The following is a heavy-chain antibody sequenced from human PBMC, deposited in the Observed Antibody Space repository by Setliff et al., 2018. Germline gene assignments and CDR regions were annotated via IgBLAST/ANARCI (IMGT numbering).Heavy chain of an antibody. CDR2: IYTSWST. CDR1: GGSISSYY. D-gene: IGHD4-4*01. Sequence: SETLSLTCTVSGGSISSYYWSWIRQPAGKGLEWIGRIYTSWSTNYNPTLKSRVTRSVDTSKNQFSLKLSSVTAADTAVYYCARVSTVTTWPYYYYMDVWGKGTTVTVSS. V-gene: IGHV4-4*07. CDR3: ARVSTVTTWPYYYYMDV. J-gene: IGHJ6*03.